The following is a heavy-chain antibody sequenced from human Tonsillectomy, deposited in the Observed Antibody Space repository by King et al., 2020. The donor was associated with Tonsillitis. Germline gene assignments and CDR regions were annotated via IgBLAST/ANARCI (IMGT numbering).Heavy chain of an antibody. CDR2: IYHSGST. Sequence: QLQESGPGLVKPSETLSLTCAVSGYSISSGYYWGWIRQPPGKGLEWIGSIYHSGSTYYNPSLKSRVTISVDTSTNQFSLKLSSVTAAATAVYYCARWRFGELHFDYWGQGTLVTVSS. D-gene: IGHD3-10*01. V-gene: IGHV4-38-2*01. CDR1: GYSISSGYY. CDR3: ARWRFGELHFDY. J-gene: IGHJ4*02.